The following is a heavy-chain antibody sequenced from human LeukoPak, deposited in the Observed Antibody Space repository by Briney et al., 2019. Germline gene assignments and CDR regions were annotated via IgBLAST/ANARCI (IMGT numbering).Heavy chain of an antibody. V-gene: IGHV3-23*01. J-gene: IGHJ4*02. CDR1: GFTFSSYA. D-gene: IGHD2-15*01. CDR2: ISGNGGST. Sequence: GGSLRLSCAASGFTFSSYAMSWVRQAPGKGLEWVSAISGNGGSTYYADSVKGRFTIPRDNSKNTLYLQMNSLRAEDTAVYYCATCSGGSCYSPAFGYWGQGTLVTVSS. CDR3: ATCSGGSCYSPAFGY.